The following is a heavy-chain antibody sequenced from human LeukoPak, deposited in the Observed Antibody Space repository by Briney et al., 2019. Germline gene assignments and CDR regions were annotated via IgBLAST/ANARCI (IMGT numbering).Heavy chain of an antibody. CDR1: GFTFDDYG. Sequence: GGSLRLSCAASGFTFDDYGMSWVRQAPGKGLEWVSGINWNGGSTGYADSVKGRFTISRDNAKNSLYLQMNSLRAEDTALYYCARDTVGWFGDQYYFDYWGQGTLVTVSS. CDR3: ARDTVGWFGDQYYFDY. V-gene: IGHV3-20*04. D-gene: IGHD3-10*01. J-gene: IGHJ4*02. CDR2: INWNGGST.